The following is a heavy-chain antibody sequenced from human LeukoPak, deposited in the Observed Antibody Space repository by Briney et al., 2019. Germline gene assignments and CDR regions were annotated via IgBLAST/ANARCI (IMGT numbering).Heavy chain of an antibody. V-gene: IGHV3-23*01. Sequence: GGSLRLSCAASGFSFSSYAMSWVRQAPGKGLEWVSAISGTGATAYYADSVKGRFIISRDNSKNTLYLQMNTVRAEDTAVYYCAKRWYEYSNSPHILDWGQGTLVTVSS. D-gene: IGHD6-6*01. CDR2: ISGTGATA. CDR3: AKRWYEYSNSPHILD. CDR1: GFSFSSYA. J-gene: IGHJ4*02.